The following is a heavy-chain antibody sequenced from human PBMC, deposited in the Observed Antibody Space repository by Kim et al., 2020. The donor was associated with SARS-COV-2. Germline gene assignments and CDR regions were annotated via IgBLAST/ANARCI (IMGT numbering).Heavy chain of an antibody. V-gene: IGHV3-53*04. CDR3: ARGVPSGWFDP. Sequence: TYYADSVKGRFAISRHNSKNTLYLQMNSLRAEDTAVYYCARGVPSGWFDPWGQGTLVTVSS. CDR2: T. D-gene: IGHD1-1*01. J-gene: IGHJ5*02.